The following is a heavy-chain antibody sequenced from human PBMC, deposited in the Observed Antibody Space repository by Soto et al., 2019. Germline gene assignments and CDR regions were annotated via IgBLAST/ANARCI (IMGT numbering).Heavy chain of an antibody. CDR2: ISSTTNYI. CDR1: GFTFTRYS. CDR3: ARESEVHTSNFDY. V-gene: IGHV3-21*06. J-gene: IGHJ4*02. Sequence: GALRLSCAASGFTFTRYSMNWVRQAPGKGLEWVSSISSTTNYIYYGDSMKGRFTISRDNAKNSLYLEMNSLRAEDTAVYYCARESEVHTSNFDYWGQGTLVTVSS.